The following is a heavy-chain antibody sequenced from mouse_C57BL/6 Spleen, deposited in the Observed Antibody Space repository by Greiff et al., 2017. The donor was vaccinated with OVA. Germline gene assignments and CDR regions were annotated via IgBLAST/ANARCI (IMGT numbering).Heavy chain of an antibody. CDR3: ARNYYGKGYYFDY. D-gene: IGHD1-1*01. Sequence: QVQLKASGPGLVAPSQSLSITCTVSGFSLTSYAISWVRQPPGKGLEWLGGIWTGGGTHYNSALKSRLSISKDNSKSQVFLKMNSLQTDDTARYYCARNYYGKGYYFDYWGQGTTLTVSS. J-gene: IGHJ2*01. CDR2: IWTGGGT. CDR1: GFSLTSYA. V-gene: IGHV2-9-1*01.